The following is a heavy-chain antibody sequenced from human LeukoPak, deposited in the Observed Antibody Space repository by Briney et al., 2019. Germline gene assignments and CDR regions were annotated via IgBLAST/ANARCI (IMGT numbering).Heavy chain of an antibody. CDR3: AKGGGRQYYFDY. CDR1: RFTFSNYW. V-gene: IGHV3-30*02. D-gene: IGHD4-11*01. J-gene: IGHJ4*02. Sequence: GGSLRLSCEASRFTFSNYWMNWVRQAPGKGLEWVAFIRYDGSNKYYADSVKGRFTISRDNSKNTLYLQMNSLRAEDTAVYYCAKGGGRQYYFDYWGQGTLVTVSS. CDR2: IRYDGSNK.